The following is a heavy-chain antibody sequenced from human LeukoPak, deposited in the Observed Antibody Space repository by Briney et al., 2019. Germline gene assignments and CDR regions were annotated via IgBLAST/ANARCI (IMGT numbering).Heavy chain of an antibody. V-gene: IGHV1-69*06. CDR3: ARGRGRDNRISGEIPFDY. CDR1: GGTSSNYA. J-gene: IGHJ4*02. Sequence: SVKVSCKASGGTSSNYAMNWVREAPGQGVEWMGRIIPFFATTEFAQKFQGRVTITADISTNTTSMEMSGLKAADTDVYFCARGRGRDNRISGEIPFDYWGQGTLVTVSS. CDR2: IIPFFATT. D-gene: IGHD7-27*01.